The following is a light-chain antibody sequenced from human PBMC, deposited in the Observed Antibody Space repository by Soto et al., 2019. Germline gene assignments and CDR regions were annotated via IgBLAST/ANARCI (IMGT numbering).Light chain of an antibody. J-gene: IGKJ1*01. Sequence: ETVMTQSPATLSVSPGERATLSCRASQSVFSSLAWYQHKPGQAPRLLSYGAATRATGIPARFSGSGSGTEFTRTISSLQSDDIAVYYCQQYHNWPAFGQGTKVEIK. CDR2: GAA. CDR1: QSVFSS. V-gene: IGKV3-15*01. CDR3: QQYHNWPA.